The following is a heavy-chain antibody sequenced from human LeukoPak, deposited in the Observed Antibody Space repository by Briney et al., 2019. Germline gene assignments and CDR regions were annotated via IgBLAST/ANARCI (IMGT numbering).Heavy chain of an antibody. D-gene: IGHD4-23*01. Sequence: SETLSLTCAVYGGSFNDYYWSWIRQTPGKGLEWIGEINHSGSSNYNPSLKSRLNISVDMSKKQISLRLASVTAADTAVYYCARGRFQRRFMATPFDPWGQGTLVTVSP. CDR3: ARGRFQRRFMATPFDP. CDR1: GGSFNDYY. CDR2: INHSGSS. J-gene: IGHJ5*02. V-gene: IGHV4-34*01.